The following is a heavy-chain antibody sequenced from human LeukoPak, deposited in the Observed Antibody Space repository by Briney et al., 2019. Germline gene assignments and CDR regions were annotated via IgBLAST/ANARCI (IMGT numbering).Heavy chain of an antibody. CDR2: ITGSGGNR. CDR3: AKDPNGDYIGAFDFQR. V-gene: IGHV3-23*01. J-gene: IGHJ1*01. D-gene: IGHD4-17*01. CDR1: GFTFGNYA. Sequence: PGGSLRLSCAGSGFTFGNYAMIWVRQAPGKGLEWVSAITGSGGNRFYAGSVKGRFTISRDNSRNTLYLQMNSLRGDDTAVYYCAKDPNGDYIGAFDFQRWGQGTQVTVSS.